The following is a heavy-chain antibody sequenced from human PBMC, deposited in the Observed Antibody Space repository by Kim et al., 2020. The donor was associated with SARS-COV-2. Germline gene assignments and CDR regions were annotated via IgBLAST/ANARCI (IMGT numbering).Heavy chain of an antibody. Sequence: GGSLRLSCAASGFTFSSYSMNWVCQAPGKGLEWVSSISSSSSYIYYADSVKGRFTISRDNAKNSLYLQMNSLRAEDTAVYYCARHAPYGDYPEYWGQGTLVTVSS. J-gene: IGHJ4*02. CDR3: ARHAPYGDYPEY. CDR1: GFTFSSYS. V-gene: IGHV3-21*01. CDR2: ISSSSSYI. D-gene: IGHD4-17*01.